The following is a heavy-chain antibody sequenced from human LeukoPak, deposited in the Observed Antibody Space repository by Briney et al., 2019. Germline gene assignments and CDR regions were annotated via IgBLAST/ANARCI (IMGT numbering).Heavy chain of an antibody. V-gene: IGHV4-34*01. Sequence: SETLSLTCAVYGGSFSGYYWSWIRQPPGKGLEWIGYIYHSGSTYYNPSLKSRVTISVDRSKNQFSLKLSSVTAADTAVYYCARDSPWWGTSDAFDIWGQGTMVTVSS. D-gene: IGHD2-8*02. CDR1: GGSFSGYY. J-gene: IGHJ3*02. CDR2: IYHSGST. CDR3: ARDSPWWGTSDAFDI.